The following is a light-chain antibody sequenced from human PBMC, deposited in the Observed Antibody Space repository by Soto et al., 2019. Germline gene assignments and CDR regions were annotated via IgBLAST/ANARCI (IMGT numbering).Light chain of an antibody. Sequence: QSALTQPASVSGSPGQSITISCTGTSSDVGSYNLVSWYQQHPGKAPKLMIYEGSKRPSGVSNRFSGSKSGNTASLTISGLQAEDEADYFCSSYTTNKTLLFGGGTKVTVL. J-gene: IGLJ2*01. CDR1: SSDVGSYNL. CDR3: SSYTTNKTLL. CDR2: EGS. V-gene: IGLV2-14*02.